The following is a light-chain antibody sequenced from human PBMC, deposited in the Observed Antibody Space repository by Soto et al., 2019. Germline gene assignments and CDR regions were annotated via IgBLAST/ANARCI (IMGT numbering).Light chain of an antibody. V-gene: IGLV2-14*03. CDR3: NSYAGSKNFIL. CDR2: NVY. Sequence: QSALTQPASVSGSPGQSITIFCTGTSSDIGIYNFVSWYQQHPGKAPKLMIYNVYSRPSGVSSRFSGSKSGNTASLTISWLQAEDEADYYCNSYAGSKNFILFGGGTQLTVL. CDR1: SSDIGIYNF. J-gene: IGLJ2*01.